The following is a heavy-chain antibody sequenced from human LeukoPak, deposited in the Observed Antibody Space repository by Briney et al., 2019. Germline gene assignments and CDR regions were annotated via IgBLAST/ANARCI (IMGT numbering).Heavy chain of an antibody. V-gene: IGHV3-64*01. D-gene: IGHD6-19*01. Sequence: GGSLRLSCAASGFTFSSYAMHWVRQAPGKGLEYVSAISSNGGSTYYANSVKGRFTISRGNSKNTLYLQMGSLRAEDMAVYYCARGGWYTYFDYWGQGTLVTVSS. CDR1: GFTFSSYA. CDR2: ISSNGGST. J-gene: IGHJ4*02. CDR3: ARGGWYTYFDY.